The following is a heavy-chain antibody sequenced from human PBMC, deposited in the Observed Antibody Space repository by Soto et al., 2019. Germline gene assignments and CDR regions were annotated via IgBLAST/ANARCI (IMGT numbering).Heavy chain of an antibody. CDR1: GGSISRGGYY. CDR2: IYYSGST. Sequence: PSETLSLTCTVSGGSISRGGYYWSWIRQHPGKGLEWIGYIYYSGSTYYNPSLKSRVTISVDTSKNQFSLKLSSVTAADTAVYYCARGNYYYYMDVWGKGTTVTVSS. J-gene: IGHJ6*03. V-gene: IGHV4-31*03. CDR3: ARGNYYYYMDV.